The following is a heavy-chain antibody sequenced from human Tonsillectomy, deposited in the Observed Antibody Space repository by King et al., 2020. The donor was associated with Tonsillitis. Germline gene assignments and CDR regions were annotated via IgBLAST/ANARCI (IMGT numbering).Heavy chain of an antibody. D-gene: IGHD3-16*02. CDR1: GFTFSRYS. CDR2: ISSNGGST. CDR3: VKDQRFYDYVWGSYRKAAFDI. V-gene: IGHV3-64D*06. J-gene: IGHJ3*02. Sequence: VQLVESGGGLVQPGGSLRLSCSASGFTFSRYSMHWVRQAPGKGLEYVSAISSNGGSTYYADSVKGRFTISRDNSKNTLYLQMSSLRAEDTAVYYCVKDQRFYDYVWGSYRKAAFDIWGQGTMVTVSS.